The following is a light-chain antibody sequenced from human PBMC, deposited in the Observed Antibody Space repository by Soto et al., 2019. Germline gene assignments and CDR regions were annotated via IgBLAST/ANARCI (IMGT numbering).Light chain of an antibody. V-gene: IGKV1-39*01. Sequence: DIQMTQSPSSLSASVRDRVTITCRASQSIRRELNWYQHKPGKAPKLLIYATSSLQSGVPSRFSGSGSGTDFTLTISSLQPEDFATYYCQQSFSTPPYTFGQGTKLEIK. CDR2: ATS. CDR1: QSIRRE. CDR3: QQSFSTPPYT. J-gene: IGKJ2*01.